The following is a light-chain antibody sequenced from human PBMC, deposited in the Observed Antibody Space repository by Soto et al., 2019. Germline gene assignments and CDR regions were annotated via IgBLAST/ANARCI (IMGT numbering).Light chain of an antibody. CDR1: SSDVGFYNY. Sequence: QSALTQPASVSGSPGQSIAISCTGSSSDVGFYNYVSWYQQHPGEVPKLIIFEVSNRPSGVSNRFSGSKSGNTASLTISGLQSEDDAAYYSSSYTTTSTRVFGTGTKLTVL. V-gene: IGLV2-14*01. J-gene: IGLJ1*01. CDR2: EVS. CDR3: SSYTTTSTRV.